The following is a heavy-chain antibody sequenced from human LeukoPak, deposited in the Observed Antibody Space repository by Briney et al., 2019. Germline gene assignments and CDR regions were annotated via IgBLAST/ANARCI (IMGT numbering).Heavy chain of an antibody. Sequence: PSGTLSLTCAVSGGSISSNKWWNWVRQPPGKGLEWIGEIYHSGSSNYNPSLKSRVTISLDKSKNQFSLKLTSVTAADTAIYFRGRGGDLTPLDYWGQGTLVSVSS. D-gene: IGHD3-16*01. CDR2: IYHSGSS. CDR3: GRGGDLTPLDY. J-gene: IGHJ4*02. CDR1: GGSISSNKW. V-gene: IGHV4-4*02.